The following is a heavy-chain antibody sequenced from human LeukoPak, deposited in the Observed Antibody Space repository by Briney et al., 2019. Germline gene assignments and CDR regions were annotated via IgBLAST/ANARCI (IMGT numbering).Heavy chain of an antibody. J-gene: IGHJ4*02. V-gene: IGHV4-39*01. D-gene: IGHD6-13*01. Sequence: PSETLSLTCTVSGGSISSSSYYWGWIRQPPGKGLEWIGSIYYSGSTYYNPSLKSRVTISVDTSKNQFSLKLSSVTAADTAVYYCARHGPPRAAVGFYFDYWGQGTLVTVSS. CDR2: IYYSGST. CDR1: GGSISSSSYY. CDR3: ARHGPPRAAVGFYFDY.